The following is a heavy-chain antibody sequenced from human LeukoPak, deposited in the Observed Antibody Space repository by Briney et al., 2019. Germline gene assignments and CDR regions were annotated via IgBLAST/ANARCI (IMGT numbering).Heavy chain of an antibody. J-gene: IGHJ5*02. CDR1: GGSISSYY. Sequence: SETLSLTCTVSGGSISSYYWSWIRQPPGKGLEWIGYIYYSGSTNYNPSLKSRVTISVDTSKNQFSLKLSSVTAADTAVYYCARALYSSGWSYNWFDPWGQGTLVTVSS. CDR3: ARALYSSGWSYNWFDP. V-gene: IGHV4-59*01. D-gene: IGHD6-19*01. CDR2: IYYSGST.